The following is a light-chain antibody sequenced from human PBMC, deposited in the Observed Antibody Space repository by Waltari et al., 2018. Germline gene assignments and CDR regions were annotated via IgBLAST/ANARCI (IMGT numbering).Light chain of an antibody. CDR3: QQYDTYPHS. Sequence: DIQMTQSPSTLSASLGARVTLTCRASESISPWLAWYQQRPGKAPKLLIYTASILQDGVPSRFSGSGSETDFTLTITNLQPDDFATYYCQQYDTYPHSFGQGTEVAIK. CDR2: TAS. V-gene: IGKV1-5*03. J-gene: IGKJ2*01. CDR1: ESISPW.